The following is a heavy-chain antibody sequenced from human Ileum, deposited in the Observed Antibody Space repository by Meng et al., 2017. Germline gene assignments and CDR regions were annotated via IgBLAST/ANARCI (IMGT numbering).Heavy chain of an antibody. CDR1: GFSLATSGVR. CDR2: MYWDDDK. J-gene: IGHJ4*02. Sequence: QMPLKETGPALVKSTQTLTPTCNFSGFSLATSGVRVAWIRQPPGEALEWLSLMYWDDDKRYRPSLTNRLAITKDTSKNQVVLTMTNMDPVDTGTYYCAHSPQGYFDSWGPGTLVTVSS. CDR3: AHSPQGYFDS. V-gene: IGHV2-5*02.